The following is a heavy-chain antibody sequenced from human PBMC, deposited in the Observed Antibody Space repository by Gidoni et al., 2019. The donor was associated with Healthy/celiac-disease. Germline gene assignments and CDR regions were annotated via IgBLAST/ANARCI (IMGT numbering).Heavy chain of an antibody. Sequence: EVQLVESGGGLVQPGGSLRLSCAASGFTFSSYWMSWVRQAPGKGLEWVANIKQDGSEKYYVDSVKGRFTIARDNAKNSLYLQMNSLRAEDTAVYYCARVSFEGDYGGSQYYYYGMDVWGQGTTVTVSS. J-gene: IGHJ6*02. CDR1: GFTFSSYW. CDR3: ARVSFEGDYGGSQYYYYGMDV. V-gene: IGHV3-7*03. CDR2: IKQDGSEK. D-gene: IGHD4-17*01.